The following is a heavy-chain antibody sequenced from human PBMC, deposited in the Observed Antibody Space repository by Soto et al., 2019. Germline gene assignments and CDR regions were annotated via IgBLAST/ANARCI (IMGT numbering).Heavy chain of an antibody. J-gene: IGHJ4*02. CDR1: GYTFTNYG. V-gene: IGHV1-18*01. D-gene: IGHD6-19*01. Sequence: QVQLVQSGGEVKKPGASVKVSCKASGYTFTNYGISWVRQAPGQGLEWMAWIGAYNGNTNYARKFQGRVSVTRDTSMTTAYMELTSLRSDDTAVYYCAREAPVAGVDYWGQGTLVTVSS. CDR2: IGAYNGNT. CDR3: AREAPVAGVDY.